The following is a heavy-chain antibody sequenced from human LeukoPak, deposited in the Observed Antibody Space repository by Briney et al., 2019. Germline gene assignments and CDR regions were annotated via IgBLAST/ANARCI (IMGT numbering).Heavy chain of an antibody. CDR1: GFTFSNYD. CDR2: IGTAGDT. J-gene: IGHJ4*02. CDR3: ARGGWFGELLRPFDY. Sequence: GGSLRLSCAASGFTFSNYDMHWVRQATGKGLEWVSAIGTAGDTYYSGSVKGRFTISRENAKNSLYLQMNSLKAGDTAVYYCARGGWFGELLRPFDYWGQGSLVTVSS. D-gene: IGHD3-10*01. V-gene: IGHV3-13*01.